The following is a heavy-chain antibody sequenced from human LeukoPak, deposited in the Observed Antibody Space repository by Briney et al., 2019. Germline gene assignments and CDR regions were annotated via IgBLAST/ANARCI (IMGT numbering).Heavy chain of an antibody. V-gene: IGHV3-23*01. Sequence: PGGSLRLSCAASGFTFSTYAMNWVRQAPGRGLDWVSGISGSGSSTYYADSVKGRFTISRDNSKNTLYLQMNSLRAEDTAVYYCARVVGRNWYLDLWGRGTQVTVSS. CDR2: ISGSGSST. CDR1: GFTFSTYA. J-gene: IGHJ2*01. D-gene: IGHD1-14*01. CDR3: ARVVGRNWYLDL.